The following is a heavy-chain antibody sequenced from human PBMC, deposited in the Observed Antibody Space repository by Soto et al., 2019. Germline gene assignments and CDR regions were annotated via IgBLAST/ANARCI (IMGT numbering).Heavy chain of an antibody. CDR2: FNPTGDTA. CDR3: ARGGRIVDTGIGYYYYHAMDV. V-gene: IGHV1-46*01. CDR1: GYTFTSYY. D-gene: IGHD5-18*01. Sequence: QVQLVQSGAEVKKPGASVKASCKASGYTFTSYYIHWVRQAPGQGLEWMGIFNPTGDTASYAQKLRGRVTMTRDTSSGTAYVELGSLRSEDTAVYYCARGGRIVDTGIGYYYYHAMDVWGQGTTVTVS. J-gene: IGHJ6*02.